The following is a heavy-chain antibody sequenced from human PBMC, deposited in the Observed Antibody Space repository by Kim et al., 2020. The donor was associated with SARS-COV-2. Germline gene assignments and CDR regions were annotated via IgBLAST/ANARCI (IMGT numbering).Heavy chain of an antibody. J-gene: IGHJ2*01. Sequence: CYSGSTTYNPSRKSRVTISVATSKNQFSLKLSSVTAADTAVYYCARGFDLWGRGTLVTVSS. CDR3: ARGFDL. CDR2: CYSGST. V-gene: IGHV4-59*09.